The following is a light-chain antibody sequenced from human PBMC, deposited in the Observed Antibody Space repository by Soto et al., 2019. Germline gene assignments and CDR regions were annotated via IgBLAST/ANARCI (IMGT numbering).Light chain of an antibody. J-gene: IGKJ1*01. Sequence: EIVLTQSPGTLSLSPGERATLSCRASQSVSNNYLAWYQQKPGQAPRLLIYGASNMATGIPDRFSGSGSGTDFPLTISRLEPEDFAVYYCQQYGSSGTFGQGTKVDIK. CDR2: GAS. CDR1: QSVSNNY. CDR3: QQYGSSGT. V-gene: IGKV3-20*01.